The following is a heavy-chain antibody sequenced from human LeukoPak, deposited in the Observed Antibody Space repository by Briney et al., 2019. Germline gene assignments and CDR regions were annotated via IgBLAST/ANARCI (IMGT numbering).Heavy chain of an antibody. CDR1: GFTFSSYG. V-gene: IGHV3-30*03. CDR3: ARGTYSSGYFYFDY. CDR2: ISYDGSNK. Sequence: GGSLRLSCAAPGFTFSSYGMHWVRQAPGKGLEWVAVISYDGSNKYYADSVKGRFTISRDNSKNTLYLQMGSLRAEDMAVYYCARGTYSSGYFYFDYWGQGTLVTVSS. D-gene: IGHD3-22*01. J-gene: IGHJ4*02.